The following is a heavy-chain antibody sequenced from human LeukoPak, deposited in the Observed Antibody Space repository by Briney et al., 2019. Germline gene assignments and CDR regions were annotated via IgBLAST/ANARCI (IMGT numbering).Heavy chain of an antibody. V-gene: IGHV3-48*03. J-gene: IGHJ5*02. CDR1: GFTFSSYE. CDR3: ARGDYSGNWFDP. CDR2: ISSSGGTI. Sequence: GGSLRLSCAASGFTFSSYEMNWVRQAPGKGLEWVSYISSSGGTIYYADSVKGRFTISRDNAKNSLYLQMNSLRAEDTAAYYCARGDYSGNWFDPWGQGTLVTVSS. D-gene: IGHD4-17*01.